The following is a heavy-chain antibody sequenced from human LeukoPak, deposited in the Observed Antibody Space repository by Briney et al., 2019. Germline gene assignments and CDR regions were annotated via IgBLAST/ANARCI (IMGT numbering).Heavy chain of an antibody. CDR1: GFTFSSYE. V-gene: IGHV3-48*03. J-gene: IGHJ4*02. CDR3: ASFSYGSEFDY. CDR2: ISSSGSTI. Sequence: PGGSLRLSCAASGFTFSSYEMNWVRQAPGKGLEWVSYISSSGSTIYYADSVKGRFTISRDNAKNSLYLQMNSPRAEDTAVYYCASFSYGSEFDYWGQGTLVTVSS. D-gene: IGHD5-18*01.